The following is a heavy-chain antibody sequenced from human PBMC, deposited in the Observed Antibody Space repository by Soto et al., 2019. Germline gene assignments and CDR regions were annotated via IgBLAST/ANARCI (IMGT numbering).Heavy chain of an antibody. Sequence: GASVKVSCKASGYTFTSYGISWVRQAPGQGLEWMGWISVYNGNTNYAQKFQGRVTMTTDTSTSTAYMKLRSLRSDDTAVYYCARSIAAAVDFDYWGQGTLVTVS. CDR1: GYTFTSYG. CDR3: ARSIAAAVDFDY. J-gene: IGHJ4*02. CDR2: ISVYNGNT. V-gene: IGHV1-18*01. D-gene: IGHD6-13*01.